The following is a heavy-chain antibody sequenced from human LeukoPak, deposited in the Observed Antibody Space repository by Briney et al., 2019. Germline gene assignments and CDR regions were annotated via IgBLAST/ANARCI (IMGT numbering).Heavy chain of an antibody. V-gene: IGHV3-74*01. J-gene: IGHJ4*02. CDR1: GFTFSKYW. CDR3: ATKQWLAPPPDS. D-gene: IGHD6-19*01. Sequence: GGSLRLSCAASGFTFSKYWMLWVRQAPGKGLESVSRINTDGTVTTYADPVKGRFTVSRDNADNTMFLQMQSVRDEDTAVYYCATKQWLAPPPDSWGQGTPVTVSS. CDR2: INTDGTVT.